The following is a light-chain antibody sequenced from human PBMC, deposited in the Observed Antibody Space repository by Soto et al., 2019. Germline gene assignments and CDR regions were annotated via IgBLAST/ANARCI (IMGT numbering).Light chain of an antibody. CDR2: DVN. V-gene: IGLV2-14*03. CDR1: SSDVRGYNY. CDR3: FSYTSSGTFL. J-gene: IGLJ2*01. Sequence: QSALTQPASVSGSPGQSITISCTGTSSDVRGYNYVSWYQQHPGKAPKLIIFDVNNRPSGISNRFSGSKSGNTASLTISGLQAEDEADYYCFSYTSSGTFLFGGGTKLTVL.